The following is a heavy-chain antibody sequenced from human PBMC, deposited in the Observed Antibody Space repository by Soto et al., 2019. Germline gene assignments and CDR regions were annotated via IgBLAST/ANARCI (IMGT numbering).Heavy chain of an antibody. CDR3: ARGGSEGGLDV. Sequence: QMQLQESGPGVVKPSEILSLTCTVSGASISTYYWTWIRQAPGKGLEWIGYLYYSGNTNYNPSLKSRVTMSVDTSKNHFYLTLTSATAADTAVYFCARGGSEGGLDVWGQGTTVAVS. V-gene: IGHV4-59*01. D-gene: IGHD6-25*01. J-gene: IGHJ6*02. CDR2: LYYSGNT. CDR1: GASISTYY.